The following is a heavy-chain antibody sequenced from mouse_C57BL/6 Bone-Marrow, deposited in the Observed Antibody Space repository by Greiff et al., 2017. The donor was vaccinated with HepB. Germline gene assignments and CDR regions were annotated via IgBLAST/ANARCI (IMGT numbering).Heavy chain of an antibody. Sequence: EVNLVESGGGLVKPGGSLKLSCAASGFTFSDYGMHWVRQAPEKGLEWVAYISSGSSTIYYADTVKGRFTISRDNAKNTLFLQMTSLRSEDTAMYYCARELRLPSWFAYWGQGTLVTVSA. CDR2: ISSGSSTI. D-gene: IGHD3-2*02. J-gene: IGHJ3*01. CDR3: ARELRLPSWFAY. V-gene: IGHV5-17*01. CDR1: GFTFSDYG.